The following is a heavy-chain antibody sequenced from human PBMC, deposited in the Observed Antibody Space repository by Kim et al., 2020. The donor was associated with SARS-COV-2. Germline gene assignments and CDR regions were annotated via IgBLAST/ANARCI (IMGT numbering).Heavy chain of an antibody. CDR3: AKDAYGSGPGFFDY. V-gene: IGHV3-30*18. J-gene: IGHJ4*02. Sequence: GGSLRLSCAASGFTFSSYGMHWVRQAPGKGLEWVAVISYDRSNKYYADSVKGRFTISRDNSKNTLYLQMNSLRAEDTAVYYCAKDAYGSGPGFFDYWGQGTLVTVSS. CDR2: ISYDRSNK. CDR1: GFTFSSYG. D-gene: IGHD3-10*01.